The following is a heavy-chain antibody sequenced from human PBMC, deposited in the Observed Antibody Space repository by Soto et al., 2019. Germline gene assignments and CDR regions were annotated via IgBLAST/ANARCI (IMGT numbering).Heavy chain of an antibody. CDR3: ARHTGIAAAGHFDY. J-gene: IGHJ4*02. Sequence: SETLSLTCTVSGGSISSYYWSWIRQPPGKGLEWIGYIYYSGSTNYNPSLKSRVTISVDTSKNQFSLKLSSVTAADTAVYYCARHTGIAAAGHFDYWGQGNLVTVSS. V-gene: IGHV4-59*08. CDR2: IYYSGST. D-gene: IGHD6-13*01. CDR1: GGSISSYY.